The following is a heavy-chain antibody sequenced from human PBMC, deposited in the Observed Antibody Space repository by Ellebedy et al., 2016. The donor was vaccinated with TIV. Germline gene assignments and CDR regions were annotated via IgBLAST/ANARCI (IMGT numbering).Heavy chain of an antibody. V-gene: IGHV3-30*02. CDR1: GFIFSNYG. CDR2: FWYDGGNK. CDR3: AKSFTANWFDP. J-gene: IGHJ5*02. Sequence: PGGSLRLSCEASGFIFSNYGMHWVRQAPGKGLEWVAFFWYDGGNKYYTDSVKGRFTISRDNFKDTLYLQMNNLGAEDTAVYYCAKSFTANWFDPWGQGTLVTVSS.